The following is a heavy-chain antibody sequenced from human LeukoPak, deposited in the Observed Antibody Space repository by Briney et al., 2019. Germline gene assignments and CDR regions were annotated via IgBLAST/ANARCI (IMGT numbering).Heavy chain of an antibody. CDR3: AKDRGNYYFDY. Sequence: GGSLRLSCAASGFTFSSYAMNWVRQAPGKGLEWVSALSSSGGGTYYADSVKGRFTVSSDNSKNTLYLQMSSLRAEDTAVYYCAKDRGNYYFDYWGQGSLVIVSS. CDR1: GFTFSSYA. V-gene: IGHV3-23*01. CDR2: LSSSGGGT. J-gene: IGHJ4*02. D-gene: IGHD4-23*01.